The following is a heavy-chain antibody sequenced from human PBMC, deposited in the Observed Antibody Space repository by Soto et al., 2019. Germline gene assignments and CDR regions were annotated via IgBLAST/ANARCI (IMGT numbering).Heavy chain of an antibody. CDR2: ISNNGINK. CDR3: AREWSISVAAPGY. J-gene: IGHJ4*02. Sequence: QVQLVESGGGVVQSGRSLRLSCVASGFTFSSYTMYWVREAPGKGLEWVAGISNNGINKDYVDSVKGRFTISRDNSKNTLNMQRNSVRREDTGIYYCAREWSISVAAPGYWGQGTLVTVSS. CDR1: GFTFSSYT. V-gene: IGHV3-30-3*01. D-gene: IGHD6-19*01.